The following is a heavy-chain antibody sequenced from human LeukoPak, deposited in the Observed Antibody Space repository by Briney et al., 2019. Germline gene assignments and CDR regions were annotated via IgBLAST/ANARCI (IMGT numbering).Heavy chain of an antibody. D-gene: IGHD6-6*01. Sequence: PSETLSLTCAVYGGSFSGYYWSWIRQPPGKGLEWIGEINHSGSTNYNPSLKSRVTISVDTSKNQFSLKLSSVTAADTAVYYCARDLRSSQDYWGQGTLVTVSS. CDR3: ARDLRSSQDY. CDR2: INHSGST. V-gene: IGHV4-34*01. J-gene: IGHJ4*02. CDR1: GGSFSGYY.